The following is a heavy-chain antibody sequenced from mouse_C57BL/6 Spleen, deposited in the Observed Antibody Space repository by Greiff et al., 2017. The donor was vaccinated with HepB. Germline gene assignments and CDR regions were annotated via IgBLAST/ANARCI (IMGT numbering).Heavy chain of an antibody. V-gene: IGHV5-4*01. CDR3: ARDQGDWVWFAY. CDR2: ISDGGSYT. J-gene: IGHJ3*01. CDR1: GFTFSSYA. D-gene: IGHD4-1*01. Sequence: EVKLVESGGGLVKPGGSLKLSCAASGFTFSSYAMSWVRQTPEKRLEWVATISDGGSYTYYPDNVKGRFTISRDNAKNNLYLQMSHLKSEDTAMYYCARDQGDWVWFAYWGQGTLVTVSA.